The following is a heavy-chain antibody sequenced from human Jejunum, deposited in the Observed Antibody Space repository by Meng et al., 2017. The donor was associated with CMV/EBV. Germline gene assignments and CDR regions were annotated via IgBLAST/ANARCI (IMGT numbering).Heavy chain of an antibody. V-gene: IGHV4-39*07. D-gene: IGHD1-26*01. CDR3: AREAYSVSSEIDY. Sequence: GGSIGSSSYFWGWIRQPPGKGLEWIGSVFYSGSTYYNPSLKSRATISVDTSKNQFSLKLSSVTAADTAVYYCAREAYSVSSEIDYWGQGTLVTVSS. J-gene: IGHJ4*02. CDR1: GGSIGSSSYF. CDR2: VFYSGST.